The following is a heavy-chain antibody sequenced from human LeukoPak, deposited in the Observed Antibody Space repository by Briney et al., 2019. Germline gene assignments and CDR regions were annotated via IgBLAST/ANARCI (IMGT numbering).Heavy chain of an antibody. V-gene: IGHV3-7*01. CDR1: GFTFSSYW. CDR2: IKEDGSEQ. D-gene: IGHD3-10*01. Sequence: GGSLRLSCAASGFTFSSYWMSWVRQAPGKGLEWGANIKEDGSEQYYVDPVKGRFTISRDNAKNSSYLHINTLRAKDTAVYYCARHQVRGVKNPFDCWGKGALVTVAS. J-gene: IGHJ4*02. CDR3: ARHQVRGVKNPFDC.